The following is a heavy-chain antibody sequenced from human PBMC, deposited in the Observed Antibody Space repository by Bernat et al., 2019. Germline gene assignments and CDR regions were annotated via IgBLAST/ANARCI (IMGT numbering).Heavy chain of an antibody. Sequence: EVQSVESGGGPVEPGGSLRLSCAASGFTFSNYGMIWVRQAPGKGPEWVSTISGGGENTHYADSVKGRFTISRDDSKNTLFLHMNSLRAEDTALYYCAIEPPHYDFWIGSDYWGQGTLVTVSS. J-gene: IGHJ4*02. CDR3: AIEPPHYDFWIGSDY. V-gene: IGHV3-23*04. CDR1: GFTFSNYG. D-gene: IGHD3-3*01. CDR2: ISGGGENT.